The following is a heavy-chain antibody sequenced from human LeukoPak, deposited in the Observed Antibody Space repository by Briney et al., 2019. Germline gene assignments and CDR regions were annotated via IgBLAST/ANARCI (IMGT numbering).Heavy chain of an antibody. CDR3: ARGGRRYYESSNTLDTDY. D-gene: IGHD3-22*01. Sequence: ASVKGSCKASGYTFTSYDINWVRQATGQGLDWRGWMNLNSVNTGYAQKFQGRVTLTRNTSISTAYMELSSLRSEDTAVYYCARGGRRYYESSNTLDTDYWGQGTLVTVSS. CDR2: MNLNSVNT. J-gene: IGHJ4*02. V-gene: IGHV1-8*01. CDR1: GYTFTSYD.